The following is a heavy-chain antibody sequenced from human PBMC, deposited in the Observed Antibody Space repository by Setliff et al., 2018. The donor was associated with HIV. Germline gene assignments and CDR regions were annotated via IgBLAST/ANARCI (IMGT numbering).Heavy chain of an antibody. Sequence: WASVKVSCKASGYTFTDYYMHWVRQAPGQGLEWMGWINPKSGGTNSALKFQGRVTMTRDTSISTAYMELSRLRSDDTAVYYCARDGGGPGDYYYYYMDVWAKRDHGHRLL. CDR3: ARDGGGPGDYYYYYMDV. V-gene: IGHV1-2*02. CDR1: GYTFTDYY. CDR2: INPKSGGT. D-gene: IGHD3-16*01. J-gene: IGHJ6*03.